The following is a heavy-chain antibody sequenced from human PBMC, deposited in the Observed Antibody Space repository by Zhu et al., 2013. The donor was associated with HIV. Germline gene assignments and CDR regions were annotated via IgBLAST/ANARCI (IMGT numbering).Heavy chain of an antibody. D-gene: IGHD3-10*01. Sequence: QELLLQSGAEVRWPGASVKVSCKTSGYTFTDYFMHWVRQAPGQGLEWMGWINPATGDSKYAQKFKGRVTMTRDKSSNTVYMEVGYLRSGDTALYFCARDLRLTAFNLPLLTAFIIILFILWGQGTMVTVS. J-gene: IGHJ3*01. CDR2: INPATGDS. V-gene: IGHV1-2*02. CDR1: GYTFTDYF. CDR3: ARDLRLTAFNLPLLTAFIIILFIL.